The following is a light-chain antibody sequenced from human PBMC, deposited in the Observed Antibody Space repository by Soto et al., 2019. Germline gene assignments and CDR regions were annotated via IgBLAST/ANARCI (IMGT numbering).Light chain of an antibody. CDR2: AAS. CDR3: QQSSRSPGT. V-gene: IGKV1-39*01. Sequence: IQLTQRPSSLSASAGDSVTITCRASQSLXSHFSWYQQKPGKAPKILXDAASSFQSGCPSRLSGIGSGTDFTRTISRLEPDDCDAYYFQQSSRSPGTFGQGTRLEI. J-gene: IGKJ5*01. CDR1: QSLXSH.